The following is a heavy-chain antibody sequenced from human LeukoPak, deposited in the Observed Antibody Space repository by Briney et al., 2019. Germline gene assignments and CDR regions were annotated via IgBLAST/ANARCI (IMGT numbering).Heavy chain of an antibody. CDR1: GFTFSSYG. V-gene: IGHV3-7*03. CDR3: ARGGGLDV. J-gene: IGHJ6*02. Sequence: GRSQRLSCAASGFTFSSYGMHWARQAPGKGLEWVASINHNGNVNYYVDSVKGRFTISRDNAKNSLYLQMSNLRAEDTAVYFCARGGGLDVWGQGATVTVSS. CDR2: INHNGNVN. D-gene: IGHD3-16*01.